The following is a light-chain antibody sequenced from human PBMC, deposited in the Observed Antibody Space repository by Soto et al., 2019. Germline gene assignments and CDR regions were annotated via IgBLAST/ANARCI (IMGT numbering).Light chain of an antibody. CDR2: GAS. CDR1: QTISIF. V-gene: IGKV1-39*01. J-gene: IGKJ1*01. Sequence: DIQITQSPSSLSASVGDRVTITCRASQTISIFLNWYQQKPGKAPKLLIYGASTLQGGVPSRFSGSGSGTDFTLTISRLQPEDFATYYCQRSYGSPPWTFGQGTKVEIK. CDR3: QRSYGSPPWT.